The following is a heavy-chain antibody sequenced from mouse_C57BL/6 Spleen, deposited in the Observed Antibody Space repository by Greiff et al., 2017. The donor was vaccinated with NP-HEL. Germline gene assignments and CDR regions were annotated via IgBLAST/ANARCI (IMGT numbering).Heavy chain of an antibody. CDR1: GYTFTSYW. D-gene: IGHD5-5*01. V-gene: IGHV1-7*01. CDR3: ARALPLFAY. CDR2: INPSSGYS. J-gene: IGHJ3*01. Sequence: VQLQQPGAELVKPGASVKLSCKASGYTFTSYWMHWVKQRPGQGLEWIGDINPSSGYSKYNQKFKDKATLTADKSSSTAYMQLSSLTYEDSAVYYCARALPLFAYWGQGTLVTVSA.